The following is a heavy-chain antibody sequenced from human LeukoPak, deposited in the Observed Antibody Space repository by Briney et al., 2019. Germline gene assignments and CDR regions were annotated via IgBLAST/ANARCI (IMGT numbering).Heavy chain of an antibody. CDR1: GYTFTNYG. CDR3: ARDTSPWLVLDY. CDR2: ISAYNGNT. D-gene: IGHD6-19*01. J-gene: IGHJ4*02. V-gene: IGHV1-18*04. Sequence: ASVKVTCKASGYTFTNYGISWVRQAPGQGLEWMGWISAYNGNTNHAQSLQGRVTMATDTSTSTAYMELRSPRSDDTAVYYCARDTSPWLVLDYWGQGTLVTVSS.